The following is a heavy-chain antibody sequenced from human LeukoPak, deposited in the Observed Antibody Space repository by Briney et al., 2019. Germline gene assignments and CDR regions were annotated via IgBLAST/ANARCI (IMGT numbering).Heavy chain of an antibody. CDR2: INSNGGST. V-gene: IGHV3-64D*09. J-gene: IGHJ5*02. Sequence: GGSLRLSCSASGFTFSTSAMHWVRQAPGKGLEYVSAINSNGGSTYYADSVKGRFTISRDNSKNTLHLQMSSLRAEDTAVYYCVGVRWFGGSNWFDPWGQGTLVTVSS. CDR3: VGVRWFGGSNWFDP. D-gene: IGHD3-10*01. CDR1: GFTFSTSA.